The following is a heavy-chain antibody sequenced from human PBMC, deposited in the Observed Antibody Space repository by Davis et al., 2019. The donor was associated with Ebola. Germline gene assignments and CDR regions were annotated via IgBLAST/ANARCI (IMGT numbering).Heavy chain of an antibody. CDR2: INHSGST. D-gene: IGHD6-19*01. CDR1: GGSFSGYY. V-gene: IGHV4-34*01. Sequence: PSETLSLTCAVYGGSFSGYYWSWICQPPGKGLEWIGEINHSGSTNYNPSLKSRVIISVDTSKNQLSLKLSSVTAADTAVYYCARGRSVAGNFDYWGQGTLVTVSS. J-gene: IGHJ4*02. CDR3: ARGRSVAGNFDY.